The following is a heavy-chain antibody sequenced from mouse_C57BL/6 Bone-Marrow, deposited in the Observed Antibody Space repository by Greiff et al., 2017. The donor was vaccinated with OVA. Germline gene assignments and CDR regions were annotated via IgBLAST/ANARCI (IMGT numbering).Heavy chain of an antibody. CDR3: AREDYYGSSSWFAY. V-gene: IGHV5-6*01. Sequence: EVQRVESGGDLVKPGGSLKLSCAASGFTFSSYGMSWVRQTPDKRLEWVATISSGGSYTYYPDSVKGRFTISRDNAKNTLYLQMSSLKSEDTAMYYCAREDYYGSSSWFAYWGQGTLVTVSA. D-gene: IGHD1-1*01. CDR1: GFTFSSYG. J-gene: IGHJ3*01. CDR2: ISSGGSYT.